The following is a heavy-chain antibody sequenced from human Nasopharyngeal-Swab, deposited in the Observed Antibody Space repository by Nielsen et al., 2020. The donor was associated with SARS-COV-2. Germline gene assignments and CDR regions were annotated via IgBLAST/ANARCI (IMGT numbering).Heavy chain of an antibody. Sequence: GESLKISCAASGFTFSSYWMHWVRQAPGKGLVWVSRINSDGSSTSYADSVKGRFTIFRDNAKNTLYLQMNSLRAEDTAVYYCAREGYYDSSGYSYFDYWGQGTLVTVSS. J-gene: IGHJ4*02. CDR1: GFTFSSYW. CDR3: AREGYYDSSGYSYFDY. V-gene: IGHV3-74*01. CDR2: INSDGSST. D-gene: IGHD3-22*01.